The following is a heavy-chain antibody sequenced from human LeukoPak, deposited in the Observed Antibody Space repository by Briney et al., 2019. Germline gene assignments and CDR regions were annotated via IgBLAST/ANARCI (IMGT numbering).Heavy chain of an antibody. V-gene: IGHV3-30*04. Sequence: GRSLRLSCAASGFTFSSYAMHWVRQAPGKGLEWVAVISYDGSNKYYADSVKGRFTISRDNSKNTLYLQTNSLRAEDTAVYYCAKEPASSGWFDPWGQGTLVAVSS. J-gene: IGHJ5*02. D-gene: IGHD6-19*01. CDR3: AKEPASSGWFDP. CDR1: GFTFSSYA. CDR2: ISYDGSNK.